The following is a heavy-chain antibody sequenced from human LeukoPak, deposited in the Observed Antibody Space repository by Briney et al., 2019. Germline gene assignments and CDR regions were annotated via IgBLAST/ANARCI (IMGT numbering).Heavy chain of an antibody. V-gene: IGHV3-53*01. Sequence: GGSLRLSCAASGFTVSSNYMSWVRQAPGKGLDWVSVIYSGGSTYYADSVKGRFTISRDNSKNTLYLQMNSLRAEDTAVYYCARDLYCAGDCYLDAFDIWGQGTMVNVSS. D-gene: IGHD2-21*02. CDR1: GFTVSSNY. J-gene: IGHJ3*02. CDR3: ARDLYCAGDCYLDAFDI. CDR2: IYSGGST.